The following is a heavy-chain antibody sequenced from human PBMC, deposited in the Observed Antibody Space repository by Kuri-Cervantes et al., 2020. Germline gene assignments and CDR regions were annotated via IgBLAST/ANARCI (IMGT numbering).Heavy chain of an antibody. D-gene: IGHD2-15*01. CDR1: GFTFGGYS. Sequence: GGSLRLSCAASGFTFGGYSMNWVRQAPGKGLDWVSTIISGAGTHYADSVRGRFTISRDNSKNTLYLQMNSLRDEDTGIYYCAKGGGSILDDAFDIWGQGTMVTVSS. CDR2: IISGAGT. V-gene: IGHV3-23*01. J-gene: IGHJ3*02. CDR3: AKGGGSILDDAFDI.